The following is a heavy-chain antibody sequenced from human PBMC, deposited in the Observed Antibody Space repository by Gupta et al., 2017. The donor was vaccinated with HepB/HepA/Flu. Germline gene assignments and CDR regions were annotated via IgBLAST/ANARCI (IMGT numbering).Heavy chain of an antibody. J-gene: IGHJ4*02. CDR2: INWNSGNI. CDR1: GFTFNDHA. D-gene: IGHD6-19*01. V-gene: IGHV3-9*01. CDR3: ARESSWTVAGNFDS. Sequence: EVQLVESGGGLVQPGRSLRLSCAGSGFTFNDHAMHWVRQAPGRGLEWVSSINWNSGNIGYADAVQGRFTISRDNAKNSLYLQMNSLRTEDTAYYYCARESSWTVAGNFDSWGQGTLVTVSS.